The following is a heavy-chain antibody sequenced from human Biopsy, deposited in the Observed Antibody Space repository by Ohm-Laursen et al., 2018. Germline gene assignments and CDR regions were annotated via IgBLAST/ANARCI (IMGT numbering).Heavy chain of an antibody. CDR2: ISGGGTI. Sequence: SLRLSCAASGFSFSDYHMRWIRQAPGRGLEWVSYISGGGTIYYGDSMKGRVTISRDNAKNSLYLQMHSLRAEDTAVYYCAKDQGYYYDRSVYYYFDYWGQGTLVTVSS. V-gene: IGHV3-11*01. J-gene: IGHJ4*02. CDR3: AKDQGYYYDRSVYYYFDY. CDR1: GFSFSDYH. D-gene: IGHD3-22*01.